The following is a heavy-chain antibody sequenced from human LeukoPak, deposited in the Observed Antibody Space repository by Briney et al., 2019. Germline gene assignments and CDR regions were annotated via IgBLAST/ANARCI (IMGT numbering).Heavy chain of an antibody. D-gene: IGHD1-26*01. CDR3: ARGVGATQLYYYYYMDV. J-gene: IGHJ6*03. V-gene: IGHV4-61*02. CDR2: IYTSGST. CDR1: GGSISSGSYY. Sequence: SETLSLTCTVSGGSISSGSYYWSWIRQPAGKGLEWIGRIYTSGSTNYNPSLKSRVTISVDTSKNQFSLKLSSVTAADTAVYYCARGVGATQLYYYYYMDVWGKGTTVTVSS.